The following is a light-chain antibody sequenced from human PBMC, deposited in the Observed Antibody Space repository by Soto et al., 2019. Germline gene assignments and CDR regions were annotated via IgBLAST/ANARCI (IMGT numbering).Light chain of an antibody. CDR2: GAS. J-gene: IGKJ5*01. Sequence: EIVLTQSPATLSLSPGERATLSCRASQSVSSYLAWYQQKPGQAPRLLIYGASNRATGIPDRFSGSGSGTEFTLTIRSLQSEDAAVYYCQQRSNWPPITFGQGTRLEIK. CDR1: QSVSSY. CDR3: QQRSNWPPIT. V-gene: IGKV3-11*01.